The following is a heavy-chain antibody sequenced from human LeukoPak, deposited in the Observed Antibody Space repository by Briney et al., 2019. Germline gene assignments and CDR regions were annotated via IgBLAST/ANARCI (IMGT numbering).Heavy chain of an antibody. J-gene: IGHJ4*02. CDR3: ARGPALLWFGEFR. V-gene: IGHV4-4*02. CDR2: INHSGST. CDR1: GGSVSSTNW. Sequence: SETLSLTCGVSGGSVSSTNWWTWIRQPPGKGLEWIGEINHSGSTNYNPSLKSRVTISVDTSKNQFSLKLSSVTAADTAVYYCARGPALLWFGEFRGGQGTLVTVSS. D-gene: IGHD3-10*01.